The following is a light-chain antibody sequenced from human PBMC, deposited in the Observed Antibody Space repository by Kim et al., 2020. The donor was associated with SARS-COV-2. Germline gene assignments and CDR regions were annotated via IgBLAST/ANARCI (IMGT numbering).Light chain of an antibody. V-gene: IGLV1-40*01. J-gene: IGLJ2*01. CDR3: QSYDSSLV. Sequence: APGQRVTISCNGSSSNIGAGYDVHWYQQLPGTAPKLLIYGNSNRPSGVPDRFSGSKSGTSASLAITGLQAEDEADYYCQSYDSSLVFGGGTQLTVL. CDR2: GNS. CDR1: SSNIGAGYD.